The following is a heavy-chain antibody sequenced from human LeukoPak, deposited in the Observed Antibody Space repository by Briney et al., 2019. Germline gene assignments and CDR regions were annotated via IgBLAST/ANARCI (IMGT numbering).Heavy chain of an antibody. J-gene: IGHJ6*02. CDR1: GFTFSSYA. CDR3: AKNVHCSGGSCYSAHYYGMDV. CDR2: ISGSGGST. Sequence: PGGSLRLSCAASGFTFSSYAMSWVRQAPGKGLELVSAISGSGGSTYYADSVKGRFTISRDNSKNTLYLQMNSLRAEDTAEYYCAKNVHCSGGSCYSAHYYGMDVWGQGTTVTVSS. D-gene: IGHD2-15*01. V-gene: IGHV3-23*01.